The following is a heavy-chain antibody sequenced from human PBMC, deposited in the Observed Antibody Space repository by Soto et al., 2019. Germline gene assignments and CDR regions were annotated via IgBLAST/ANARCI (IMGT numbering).Heavy chain of an antibody. Sequence: EMQLVESGGGLVKPGGSLRLSCAASGFTFSSYSMNWVRQAPGKGLEWVSSISSSSSYIYYADSVKGRFTISRDNAKNSLYLQMNSLRAEDTAVYYCARSGSTVTSDVDYWGQGTLVTVSS. D-gene: IGHD4-17*01. CDR1: GFTFSSYS. CDR2: ISSSSSYI. J-gene: IGHJ4*02. CDR3: ARSGSTVTSDVDY. V-gene: IGHV3-21*01.